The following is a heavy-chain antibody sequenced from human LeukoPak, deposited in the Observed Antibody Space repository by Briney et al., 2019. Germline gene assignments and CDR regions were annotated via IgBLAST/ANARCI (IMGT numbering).Heavy chain of an antibody. V-gene: IGHV3-30-3*01. J-gene: IGHJ4*02. CDR1: GFTFSSYA. D-gene: IGHD2-2*01. CDR3: ARDGPLSTTVVPAATLGVDY. CDR2: ISYDGSNK. Sequence: PGGFLRLSCAASGFTFSSYAMHWVRQAPGKGLEWVAVISYDGSNKYYADSVKGRFTISRDNSKNTLYLQMNSLRAEDTAVYYCARDGPLSTTVVPAATLGVDYWGQGTLVTVSS.